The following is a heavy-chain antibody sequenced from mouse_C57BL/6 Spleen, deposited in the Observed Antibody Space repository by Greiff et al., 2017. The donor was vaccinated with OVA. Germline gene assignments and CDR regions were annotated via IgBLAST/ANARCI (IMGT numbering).Heavy chain of an antibody. V-gene: IGHV1-55*01. CDR1: GYTFTSYW. CDR3: ARWDYDYDDGYYFDY. Sequence: QVQLQQPGAELVRPGTSVKLSCKASGYTFTSYWMHWVKQRPGQGLEWIGDIYPGSGSTNYNEKFKSKATLTVDTSSSTAYMQLSSLTSEDSAVYYCARWDYDYDDGYYFDYWGQGTTLTVSS. D-gene: IGHD2-4*01. J-gene: IGHJ2*01. CDR2: IYPGSGST.